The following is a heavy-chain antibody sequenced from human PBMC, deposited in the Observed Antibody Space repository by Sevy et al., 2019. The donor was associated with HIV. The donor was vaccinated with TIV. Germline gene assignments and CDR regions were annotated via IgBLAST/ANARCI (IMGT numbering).Heavy chain of an antibody. CDR3: ARVPAAMRTGTYYYGMDV. Sequence: ASVKVSCKASGYTFTSYGISWVRQAPGQGLEWMGWISAYNGNTNYAQKLQGRVTMTTDTSTSTAYMELRSLRSDDTAVYYCARVPAAMRTGTYYYGMDVWGQGTTVTVSS. J-gene: IGHJ6*02. D-gene: IGHD2-2*01. V-gene: IGHV1-18*01. CDR2: ISAYNGNT. CDR1: GYTFTSYG.